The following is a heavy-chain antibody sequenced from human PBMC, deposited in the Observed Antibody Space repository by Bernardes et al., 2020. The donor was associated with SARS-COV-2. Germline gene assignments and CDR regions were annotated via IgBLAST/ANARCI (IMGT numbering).Heavy chain of an antibody. CDR1: GYTFTTHW. CDR2: VYPGDSES. J-gene: IGHJ6*02. CDR3: ARVDVIQGDMGGMDV. D-gene: IGHD3-10*01. Sequence: GESLKISCEASGYTFTTHWIGWVRQMPGKGLEWMGIVYPGDSESRYSPSFQGQVTISADTSISTAYLQWSSLKASDTAMYYCARVDVIQGDMGGMDVWGQGTTVTVS. V-gene: IGHV5-51*01.